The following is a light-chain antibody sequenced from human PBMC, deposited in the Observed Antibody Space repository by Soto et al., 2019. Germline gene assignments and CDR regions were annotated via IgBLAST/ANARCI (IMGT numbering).Light chain of an antibody. CDR1: SSDVGAYDS. CDR2: EVS. J-gene: IGLJ2*01. CDR3: SSRAGSTVV. V-gene: IGLV2-8*01. Sequence: QSALTQPPSASGSPGQSVTISCTGTSSDVGAYDSVSWYQQHPGKAPKLLIFEVSERPSGVPARFSGSKSGNTASLTVSGLQADDEADYYCSSRAGSTVVFGGGTKLTVL.